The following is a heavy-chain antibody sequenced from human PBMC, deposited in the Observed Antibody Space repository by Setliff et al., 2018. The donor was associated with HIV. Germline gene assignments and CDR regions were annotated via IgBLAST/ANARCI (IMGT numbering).Heavy chain of an antibody. CDR1: GDSTSTYY. Sequence: SETLSLTCTVSGDSTSTYYWNWIRQSPGKGLEWIGYIYTTQTTKYNPSLKSRVTISVDTSKNQFSLKLRSVTAADTAVYYCARQHYYDSSGRNLMDVWGKGTTVTVSS. V-gene: IGHV4-59*08. J-gene: IGHJ6*03. CDR3: ARQHYYDSSGRNLMDV. CDR2: IYTTQTT. D-gene: IGHD3-22*01.